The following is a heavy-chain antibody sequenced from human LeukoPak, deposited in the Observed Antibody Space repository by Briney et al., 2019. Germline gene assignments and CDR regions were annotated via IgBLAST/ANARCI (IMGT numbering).Heavy chain of an antibody. CDR1: GYSISSGYY. CDR3: ARQDYDILTGYYGYYFDY. J-gene: IGHJ4*02. V-gene: IGHV4-38-2*01. D-gene: IGHD3-9*01. Sequence: SETLPLTCAVSGYSISSGYYWGWIRQPPGKGLEWIGSIYHSGSTYYNPSLKSRVTISVDTSKNQFSLKLSSVTAADTAVYYCARQDYDILTGYYGYYFDYWGQGTLVTVSS. CDR2: IYHSGST.